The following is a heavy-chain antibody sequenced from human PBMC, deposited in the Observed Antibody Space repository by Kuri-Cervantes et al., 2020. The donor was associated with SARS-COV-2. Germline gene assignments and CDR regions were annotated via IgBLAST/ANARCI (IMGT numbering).Heavy chain of an antibody. D-gene: IGHD6-6*01. V-gene: IGHV3-30*02. CDR2: IRYDGSNK. Sequence: LSLTCAASGFTFSSYGMHWVRQAPGKGLEWVAFIRYDGSNKYYADSVKGRFTISRDNSKNTLYLQMNSLRAEDTAVYYCAKALEYSSSSGIDYWGQGTLVTVSS. CDR3: AKALEYSSSSGIDY. J-gene: IGHJ4*02. CDR1: GFTFSSYG.